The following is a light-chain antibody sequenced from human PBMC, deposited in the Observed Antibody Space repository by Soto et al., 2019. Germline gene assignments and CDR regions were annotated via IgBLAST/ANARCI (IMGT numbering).Light chain of an antibody. CDR2: GAS. CDR1: QSFSNNY. CDR3: HQYGTSPQT. Sequence: LTQSPCTLSLSTGERATLSCRASQSFSNNYLAWYQQKPGQAPRLLIYGASNRATGIPDRFSGSGSGTDFTLTISRVEPEDFAVYFCHQYGTSPQTFGQGTKV. V-gene: IGKV3-20*01. J-gene: IGKJ1*01.